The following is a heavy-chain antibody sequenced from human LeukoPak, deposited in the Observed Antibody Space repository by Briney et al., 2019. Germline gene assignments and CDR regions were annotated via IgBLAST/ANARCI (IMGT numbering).Heavy chain of an antibody. CDR3: ARDLSYCTITSCSYYYYGMDV. D-gene: IGHD2-2*01. V-gene: IGHV3-48*03. CDR2: ISSSGGTI. CDR1: EFTFSSYE. J-gene: IGHJ6*02. Sequence: GGSLRLSCSASEFTFSSYEMNWVRQAPGKGLEWVSYISSSGGTIYYADSVKGRFTISRDNAKNSLYLQMNSLRAEDTAVYYCARDLSYCTITSCSYYYYGMDVWGRGTTVTVSS.